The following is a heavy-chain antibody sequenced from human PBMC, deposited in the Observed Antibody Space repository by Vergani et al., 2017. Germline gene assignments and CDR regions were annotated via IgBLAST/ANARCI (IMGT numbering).Heavy chain of an antibody. Sequence: EVQLLESGGGLVQPGRSLRLSCAASGFTFDDYAMHWVRQAPGKGLEWVSGISWNSGSIGYADSVKGRFTISRDNAKNSLYLQMNSLRAEDTAVYYCARDPGYSGYELWGQGTLVTVSS. CDR1: GFTFDDYA. V-gene: IGHV3-9*01. J-gene: IGHJ4*02. D-gene: IGHD5-12*01. CDR3: ARDPGYSGYEL. CDR2: ISWNSGSI.